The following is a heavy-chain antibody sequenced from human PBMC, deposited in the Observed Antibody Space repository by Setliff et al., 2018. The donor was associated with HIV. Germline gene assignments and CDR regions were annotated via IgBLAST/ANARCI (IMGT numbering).Heavy chain of an antibody. CDR2: IHNSGST. CDR1: GSSINDSY. Sequence: PSETLSLTCTVSGSSINDSYWSWIRQPPGKGLEWIGYIHNSGSTNSFSSLKRRVTLSLGTSKSQFSLRLTSVTAADTALYYCAKVGAYCSGGKCSSPYYFDFWGQGILVTVSS. CDR3: AKVGAYCSGGKCSSPYYFDF. D-gene: IGHD2-15*01. J-gene: IGHJ4*02. V-gene: IGHV4-59*01.